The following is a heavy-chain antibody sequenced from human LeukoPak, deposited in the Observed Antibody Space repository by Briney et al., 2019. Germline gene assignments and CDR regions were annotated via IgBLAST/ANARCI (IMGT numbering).Heavy chain of an antibody. CDR1: EFSVGSNY. Sequence: GGSLRLSCAASEFSVGSNYMTWVRQAPGKGLEWVSLIYSGGSTYYADSVKGRFTISRDNSKNTLYLQMNSLRAEDTAVYYCARRYYCYDSSGYSPFDYWGQGTLVTVSS. J-gene: IGHJ4*02. CDR2: IYSGGST. D-gene: IGHD3-22*01. CDR3: ARRYYCYDSSGYSPFDY. V-gene: IGHV3-66*04.